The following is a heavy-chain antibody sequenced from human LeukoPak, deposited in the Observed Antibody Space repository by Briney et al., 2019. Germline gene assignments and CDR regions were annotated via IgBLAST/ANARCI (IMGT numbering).Heavy chain of an antibody. Sequence: RPGGSLRLSCAASGFTFSSYAMHWARQAPGKGLEWVAVISYDGSNKYYADSVKGRFTTSRGNSKNTLYLQMNSLRAEDTAVYYCARDPESGWYPSDGYQHWGQGTLVTVSS. CDR1: GFTFSSYA. J-gene: IGHJ1*01. CDR2: ISYDGSNK. D-gene: IGHD6-19*01. CDR3: ARDPESGWYPSDGYQH. V-gene: IGHV3-30*04.